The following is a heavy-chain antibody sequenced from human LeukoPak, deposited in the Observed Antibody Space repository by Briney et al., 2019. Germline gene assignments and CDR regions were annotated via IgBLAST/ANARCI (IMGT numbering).Heavy chain of an antibody. V-gene: IGHV3-74*01. D-gene: IGHD4-17*01. CDR2: INTDGSST. CDR1: GFTFSNYW. Sequence: PGGSLRLSCAASGFTFSNYWMHWVRQAPGKGLVWVSRINTDGSSTTYADSVKGRFTISRDNAQNSLYLQMNSLRAEDSSVYYCARPTTVTTISADAFDIWGLGTMVTVSS. J-gene: IGHJ3*02. CDR3: ARPTTVTTISADAFDI.